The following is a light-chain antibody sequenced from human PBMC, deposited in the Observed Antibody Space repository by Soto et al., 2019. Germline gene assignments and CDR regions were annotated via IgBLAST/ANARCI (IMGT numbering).Light chain of an antibody. CDR2: KAS. CDR1: QSISSW. V-gene: IGKV1-5*03. CDR3: QQYNDNWT. J-gene: IGKJ1*01. Sequence: DIQMTQSPSTLSASVGDRVTITCRASQSISSWLAWYQQKPGKAPKLLIYKASTLQSGVPSRFSGSGSGTEFTLAISSLQRDDSATYYCQQYNDNWTFGQGTKV.